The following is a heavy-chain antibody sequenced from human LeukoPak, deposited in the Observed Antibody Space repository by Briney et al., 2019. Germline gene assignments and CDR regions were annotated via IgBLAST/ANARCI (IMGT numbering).Heavy chain of an antibody. CDR3: AKTYYYDSSGYYYLGWFDP. CDR1: GFTFSDYY. V-gene: IGHV3-11*04. CDR2: ISSSGSTI. Sequence: GGSLRLSCAASGFTFSDYYMSWIRQAPGKGLEWVSYISSSGSTIYYADSVKGRFTISRDNAKNSLYLQMNSLRAEDTAVYYCAKTYYYDSSGYYYLGWFDPWGQGTLVTVSS. J-gene: IGHJ5*02. D-gene: IGHD3-22*01.